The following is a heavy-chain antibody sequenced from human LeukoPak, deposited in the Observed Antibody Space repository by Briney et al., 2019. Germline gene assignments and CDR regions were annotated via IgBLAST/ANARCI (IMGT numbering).Heavy chain of an antibody. Sequence: SSETPALTCTISGGSISSGDYYWSWIRQPPGKGVEWIGDIYYSGSTYYNAYLRRRVPLCVDTHKNLFPLKLSSVTAADTAVYYCARATWELLHIDYWGQGTLVTVSS. D-gene: IGHD1-26*01. V-gene: IGHV4-30-4*08. CDR1: GGSISSGDYY. CDR3: ARATWELLHIDY. CDR2: IYYSGST. J-gene: IGHJ4*02.